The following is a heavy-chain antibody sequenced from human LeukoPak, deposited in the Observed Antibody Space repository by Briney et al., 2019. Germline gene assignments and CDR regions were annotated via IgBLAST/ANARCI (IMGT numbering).Heavy chain of an antibody. CDR3: AKGTRVVVIEGPDY. CDR2: ISGSGGST. CDR1: GFTFSSYA. J-gene: IGHJ4*02. V-gene: IGHV3-23*01. Sequence: GGSLRLSCAASGFTFSSYAMSWVRQAPGKGLEWVSAISGSGGSTYYADSVKGRFTISRDNSKNTLYLQMNSLRAEDTAVYYCAKGTRVVVIEGPDYWGQGTLVTVSS. D-gene: IGHD2-21*01.